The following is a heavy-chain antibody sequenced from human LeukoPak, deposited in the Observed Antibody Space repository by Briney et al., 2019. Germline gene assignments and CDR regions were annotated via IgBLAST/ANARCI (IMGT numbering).Heavy chain of an antibody. CDR2: ISGSGGST. J-gene: IGHJ6*03. D-gene: IGHD4-11*01. CDR3: AKAPTVTTGRVSYYMDV. V-gene: IGHV3-23*01. CDR1: RFTFSSYA. Sequence: GGSLRLSCAASRFTFSSYAMSWVRQAPGKGLEWVSAISGSGGSTYYADSVKGRFTISRDNSKNTLYLQMNSLRAEDTAVYYCAKAPTVTTGRVSYYMDVWGKGTTVTVSS.